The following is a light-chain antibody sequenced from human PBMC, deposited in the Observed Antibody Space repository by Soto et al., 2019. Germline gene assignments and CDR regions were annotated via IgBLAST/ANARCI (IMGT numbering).Light chain of an antibody. CDR3: QQYSCYPT. CDR2: GAS. CDR1: QGVGTL. J-gene: IGKJ4*02. V-gene: IGKV1D-16*01. Sequence: DIQMTQSPSSLSASVVDRVTITCRARQGVGTLLTWYQQKPEKAPKSLIYGASSLQSAVPSRFSGSGSETDFTLTISRLQPEDFASYYCQQYSCYPTFGGGTKVEIK.